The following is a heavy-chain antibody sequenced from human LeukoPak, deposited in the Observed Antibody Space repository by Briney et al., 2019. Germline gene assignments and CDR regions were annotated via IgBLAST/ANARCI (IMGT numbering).Heavy chain of an antibody. D-gene: IGHD3-16*02. CDR1: GFTFSDYY. Sequence: KPGGSLRLSCAASGFTFSDYYMSWIRQAPGKGLEWVSYISSSGSTIYYADSVKGRFTVSRDNAKNTVSLQMNSLRVEDTAVYYCVGDRIGFDPWGQGTLVTVSS. J-gene: IGHJ5*02. V-gene: IGHV3-11*04. CDR3: VGDRIGFDP. CDR2: ISSSGSTI.